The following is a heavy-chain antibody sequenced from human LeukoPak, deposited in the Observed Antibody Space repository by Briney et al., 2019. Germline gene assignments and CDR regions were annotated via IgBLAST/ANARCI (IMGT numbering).Heavy chain of an antibody. V-gene: IGHV4-59*08. Sequence: SETLSLTCTVSGGSISSFYWSWIRQPPGKGLEWIGYIFYSGSSNYNPSLKSRVTMSVATSKNQFSLKLSSVTAADTDVYYCVRHTPVPLPSGFYFEMDVWGQGTTVTVSS. D-gene: IGHD2-15*01. CDR2: IFYSGSS. CDR3: VRHTPVPLPSGFYFEMDV. CDR1: GGSISSFY. J-gene: IGHJ6*02.